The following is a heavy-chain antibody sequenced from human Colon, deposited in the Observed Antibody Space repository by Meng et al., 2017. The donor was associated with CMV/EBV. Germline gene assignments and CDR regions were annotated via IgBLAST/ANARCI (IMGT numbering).Heavy chain of an antibody. CDR1: GAPISNFF. Sequence: QLQESGPGLGRPSETLSLTCSVPGAPISNFFWSWIRQSAGMRLEWIGRIQSDGNTYYNPSLKSRVTVSQDTSKNQISLRLRSVTAADTAVYYCATGSGDFDHWGQGTLVTVSS. D-gene: IGHD1-26*01. CDR2: IQSDGNT. V-gene: IGHV4-4*07. CDR3: ATGSGDFDH. J-gene: IGHJ4*02.